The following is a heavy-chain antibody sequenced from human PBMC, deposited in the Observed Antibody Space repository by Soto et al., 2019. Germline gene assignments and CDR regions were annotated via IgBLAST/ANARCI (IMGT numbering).Heavy chain of an antibody. CDR2: ISGSGGST. J-gene: IGHJ6*02. CDR1: GFTFSSYA. V-gene: IGHV3-23*01. D-gene: IGHD2-2*01. CDR3: AKATVRRILGIVVVPASPYGMDV. Sequence: GGSLRLSCAASGFTFSSYAMSWVRQAPGKGLEWVSAISGSGGSTYYADSVKGRFTISRDNSKNTLYLQMNSLRAEDTAVYYCAKATVRRILGIVVVPASPYGMDVWGQGTTVTVSS.